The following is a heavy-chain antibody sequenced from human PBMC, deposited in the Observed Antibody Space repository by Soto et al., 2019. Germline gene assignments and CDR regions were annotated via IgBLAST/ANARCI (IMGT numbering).Heavy chain of an antibody. Sequence: EVHLVESGGGLVQPGGSLRLSCAASGFDFDNYEMNWVRQAPGKGLEWISFISYSGSTIYFADSVRGRFSISRDNSKNSLFLQMSSLRAEDSAIYYCARGAGFFYGVDVWGQGTTVTVSS. J-gene: IGHJ6*02. CDR2: ISYSGSTI. CDR3: ARGAGFFYGVDV. V-gene: IGHV3-48*03. CDR1: GFDFDNYE.